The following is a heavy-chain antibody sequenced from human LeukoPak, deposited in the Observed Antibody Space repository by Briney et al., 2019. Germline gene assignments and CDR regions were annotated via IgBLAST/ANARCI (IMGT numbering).Heavy chain of an antibody. J-gene: IGHJ4*02. CDR2: IWYDGSDK. D-gene: IGHD2-15*01. Sequence: GGSLRLSCAASGFNFDNSGMHWVRQAPGKGLEWVAGIWYDGSDKHYAHSVKGRFTISRDNSKNTLYLQMKSLRAEDTAVYYCATDFRLSDIVVVPEGFDYWGQGALVTVSS. V-gene: IGHV3-33*01. CDR1: GFNFDNSG. CDR3: ATDFRLSDIVVVPEGFDY.